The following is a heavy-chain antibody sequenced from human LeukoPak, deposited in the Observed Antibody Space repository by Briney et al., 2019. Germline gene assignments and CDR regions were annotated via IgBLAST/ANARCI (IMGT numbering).Heavy chain of an antibody. CDR1: GYTFTGYY. Sequence: WASVKVSCKASGYTFTGYYMNWVRQAPGPGLEWMGWINPNSGGTNYAQKFQGRVTMTRDTSISTAYMELSRLRSDDTAVYYCARVGAAKRSFDYWGQGTLVTVSS. J-gene: IGHJ4*02. CDR3: ARVGAAKRSFDY. CDR2: INPNSGGT. D-gene: IGHD2-15*01. V-gene: IGHV1-2*02.